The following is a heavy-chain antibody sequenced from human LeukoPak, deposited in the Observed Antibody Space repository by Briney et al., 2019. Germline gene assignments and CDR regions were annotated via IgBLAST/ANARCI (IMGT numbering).Heavy chain of an antibody. V-gene: IGHV4-38-2*01. CDR2: IYHSGST. D-gene: IGHD6-19*01. Sequence: PSETLSLTCAVSGYSISSGYYWGWIRQPPGKGMEWIGSIYHSGSTYYNPSLKSRVTISVDTSKNQFSLKLSSVTAADTAVYYCARRGEKWLVFSVVVYWFDPWGQGTLVTVSS. CDR3: ARRGEKWLVFSVVVYWFDP. J-gene: IGHJ5*02. CDR1: GYSISSGYY.